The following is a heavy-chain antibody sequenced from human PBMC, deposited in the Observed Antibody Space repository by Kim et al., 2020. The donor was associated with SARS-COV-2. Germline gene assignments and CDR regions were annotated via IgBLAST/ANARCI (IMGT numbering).Heavy chain of an antibody. CDR1: GYTFTGYY. J-gene: IGHJ6*02. CDR3: ARGDCSSTSCFVGYYYGMDV. D-gene: IGHD2-2*01. Sequence: ASVKVSCKASGYTFTGYYMHWVRQAPGQGLEWMGWINPNSGGTNYAQKFQGRVTMTRDTSISTAYMEPSRLRSDDTAVYYCARGDCSSTSCFVGYYYGMDVWGQGTTVTVSS. V-gene: IGHV1-2*02. CDR2: INPNSGGT.